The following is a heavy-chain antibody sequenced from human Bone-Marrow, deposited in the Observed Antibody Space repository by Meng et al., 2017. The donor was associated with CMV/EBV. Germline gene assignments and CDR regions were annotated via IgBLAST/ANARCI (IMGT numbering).Heavy chain of an antibody. CDR3: AKPERFLVWLSHYYGLDV. Sequence: ETLSLTCAASGFTFSGSAMHWVRQASGKGLEWVGRIRSKANSYATAYAASVKGRFTISRDDSKNTAYLQMNSLKTEDTAVCYCAKPERFLVWLSHYYGLDVWGQGTTVTVSS. D-gene: IGHD3-3*01. CDR1: GFTFSGSA. V-gene: IGHV3-73*01. J-gene: IGHJ6*02. CDR2: IRSKANSYAT.